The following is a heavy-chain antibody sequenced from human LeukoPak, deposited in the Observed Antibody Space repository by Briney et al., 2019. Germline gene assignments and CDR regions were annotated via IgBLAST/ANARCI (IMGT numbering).Heavy chain of an antibody. J-gene: IGHJ5*02. Sequence: GGSLRLSCAASGFTFSSTWMNWVRQGPGKGLEWVSRITSDGSSTIYADSVKGRFTISRDNAKSTVYLQMNSLRAEDTAVYYCARAYYYGSGSFPAPWGQGTLVTVSS. CDR3: ARAYYYGSGSFPAP. V-gene: IGHV3-74*01. CDR1: GFTFSSTW. D-gene: IGHD3-10*01. CDR2: ITSDGSST.